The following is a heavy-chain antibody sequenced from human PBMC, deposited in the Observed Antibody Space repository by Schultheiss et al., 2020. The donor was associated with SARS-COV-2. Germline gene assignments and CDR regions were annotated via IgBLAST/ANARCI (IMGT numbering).Heavy chain of an antibody. J-gene: IGHJ6*02. V-gene: IGHV4-38-2*02. CDR3: ARCMITSGYYYGMDV. CDR1: GGSISSGYY. D-gene: IGHD3-16*01. CDR2: IYHSGST. Sequence: SETLSLTCTVSGGSISSGYYWGWIRQPPGKGLEWIGSIYHSGSTYYNPSLKSLVTISVDTSKNQFSLKLSSVTAADTAVYYCARCMITSGYYYGMDVWGQGTTVTVSS.